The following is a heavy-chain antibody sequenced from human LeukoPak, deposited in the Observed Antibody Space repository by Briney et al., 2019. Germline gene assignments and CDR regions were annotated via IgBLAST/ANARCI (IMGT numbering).Heavy chain of an antibody. CDR1: GGSFSGYY. CDR2: INHSGST. CDR3: ARESFSGWYDDD. D-gene: IGHD6-19*01. J-gene: IGHJ4*02. Sequence: PSETLSLTCAVYGGSFSGYYWSWIRQPPGRGLEWIGEINHSGSTNYNPSLKSRVTISVDTSKNQFSPKLSSVTAADTAVYYCARESFSGWYDDDWGKGTLVTVSS. V-gene: IGHV4-34*01.